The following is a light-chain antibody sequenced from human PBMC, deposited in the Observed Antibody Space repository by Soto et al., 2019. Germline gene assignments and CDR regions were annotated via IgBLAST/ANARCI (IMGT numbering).Light chain of an antibody. J-gene: IGKJ3*01. Sequence: EIVLTQSPATLSLSPGERATLSCRASQSVSSYLAWYQQKPGQAPRLLIYDASNRATGIPARFSGSGSGTDFTLPISSLEPEDFAVSYCQQRSNWPPRFTFGPGTKVDIK. V-gene: IGKV3-11*01. CDR2: DAS. CDR1: QSVSSY. CDR3: QQRSNWPPRFT.